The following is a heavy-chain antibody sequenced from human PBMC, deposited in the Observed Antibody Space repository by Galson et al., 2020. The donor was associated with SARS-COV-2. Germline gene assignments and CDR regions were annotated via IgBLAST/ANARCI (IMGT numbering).Heavy chain of an antibody. Sequence: GESLKISCAASGFTFSSYGMHWVRQATGKGLEWVAVISYDGSNKYYADSVKGRFTISRDNSKNTLYLQMNSLRAEDTAVYYCARDSEGRQVYWGQGTLVTVSS. CDR2: ISYDGSNK. CDR3: ARDSEGRQVY. V-gene: IGHV3-30*03. CDR1: GFTFSSYG. J-gene: IGHJ4*02.